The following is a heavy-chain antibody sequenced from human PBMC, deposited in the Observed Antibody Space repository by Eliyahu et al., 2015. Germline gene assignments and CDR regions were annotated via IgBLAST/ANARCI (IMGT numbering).Heavy chain of an antibody. V-gene: IGHV4-4*09. Sequence: QVQLQESGPGLVKPSETLSLTCTVSGGSISSYYWSWIRQPPGKGLEWIGYIYTSGSTNYNPSLKSRVTISVDTSKNQFSLKLSSVTAADTAVYYCARQAAAGGWFDPWGQGTLVTVSS. CDR1: GGSISSYY. CDR3: ARQAAAGGWFDP. CDR2: IYTSGST. J-gene: IGHJ5*02. D-gene: IGHD6-13*01.